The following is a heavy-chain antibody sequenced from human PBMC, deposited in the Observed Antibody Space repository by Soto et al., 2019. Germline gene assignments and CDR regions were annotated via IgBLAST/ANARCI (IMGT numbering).Heavy chain of an antibody. Sequence: PSETLSLTCDVSGVSISSGNWWSWVRQPPGKGLEWIAEVYNDGSANYHPSLQSRATISVDRSKNQFPLRLSSVTAADTGKYYCARLVYDSRLNYLYFDHWGQETLVSVSS. V-gene: IGHV4-4*02. CDR1: GVSISSGNW. D-gene: IGHD3-22*01. CDR3: ARLVYDSRLNYLYFDH. J-gene: IGHJ4*02. CDR2: VYNDGSA.